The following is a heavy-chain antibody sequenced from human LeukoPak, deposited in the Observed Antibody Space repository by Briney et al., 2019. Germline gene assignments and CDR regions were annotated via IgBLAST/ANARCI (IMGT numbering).Heavy chain of an antibody. CDR1: GYTFTSYG. CDR3: ARDHEPMKYYGTSDY. J-gene: IGHJ4*02. V-gene: IGHV1-18*01. D-gene: IGHD4/OR15-4a*01. Sequence: ASVKVSCKASGYTFTSYGISRVRQAPGQGLEWMGWISAYNGNTNYAQKLQGRVTMTTDTSTSTAYMELRSLRSDDTAVYYCARDHEPMKYYGTSDYWGQGTLVTVSS. CDR2: ISAYNGNT.